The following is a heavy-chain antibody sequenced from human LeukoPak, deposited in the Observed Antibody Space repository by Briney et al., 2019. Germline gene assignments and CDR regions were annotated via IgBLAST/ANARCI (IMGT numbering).Heavy chain of an antibody. CDR3: ARGGGGYSSSWYTRHHYFDY. D-gene: IGHD6-13*01. V-gene: IGHV4-31*03. J-gene: IGHJ4*02. Sequence: SETLSLTCTVSGGSISSGGYYWSWIRQHPGKGLEWIGYIYYSGSTYYNPSLRSRVTISVDTSKNQFSLKLSSVTAADTAVYYCARGGGGYSSSWYTRHHYFDYWGQGTLVTVSS. CDR2: IYYSGST. CDR1: GGSISSGGYY.